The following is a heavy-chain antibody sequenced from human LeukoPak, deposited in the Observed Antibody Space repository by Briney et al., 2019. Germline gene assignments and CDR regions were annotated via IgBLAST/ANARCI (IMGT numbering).Heavy chain of an antibody. V-gene: IGHV4-59*11. CDR2: IHYSGST. CDR3: ARGPDVDTAMVRGLGYFDY. D-gene: IGHD5-18*01. J-gene: IGHJ4*02. CDR1: GGSISSHY. Sequence: PSETLSLTCTVSGGSISSHYWTWIRQSPGKGLEWIGYIHYSGSTSYNPSLKNRVTISVDTSKNQFSLKLSSVTAADTAVYYCARGPDVDTAMVRGLGYFDYWGQGTLVTVSS.